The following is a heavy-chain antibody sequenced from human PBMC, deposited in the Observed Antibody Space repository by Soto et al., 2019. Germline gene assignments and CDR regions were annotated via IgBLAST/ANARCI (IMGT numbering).Heavy chain of an antibody. J-gene: IGHJ4*02. Sequence: GGSLRLSCAASGFTFSSYWMYWVRQAPGKGLVCVSRTNSDGSDTSYADSVKGRFTISRDNAKNTLHLQMNSLRAEDTAVYYCARDRGWSLFDYWGQGTLVTVSS. CDR1: GFTFSSYW. V-gene: IGHV3-74*01. CDR3: ARDRGWSLFDY. CDR2: TNSDGSDT. D-gene: IGHD6-19*01.